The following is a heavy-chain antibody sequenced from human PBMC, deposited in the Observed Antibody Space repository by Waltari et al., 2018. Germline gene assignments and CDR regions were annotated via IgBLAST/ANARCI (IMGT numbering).Heavy chain of an antibody. CDR3: AKWDKDAFDI. Sequence: EVQLVESGGVVVQPGGSLRLSCAASGFTFDDYTMHWVRQAPGKGLEWVSLISWDGGSTYYADSVKGRFTISRDNSKNSLYLQMNSLRTEDTALYYCAKWDKDAFDIWGQGTMVTVSP. CDR1: GFTFDDYT. V-gene: IGHV3-43*01. D-gene: IGHD1-26*01. CDR2: ISWDGGST. J-gene: IGHJ3*02.